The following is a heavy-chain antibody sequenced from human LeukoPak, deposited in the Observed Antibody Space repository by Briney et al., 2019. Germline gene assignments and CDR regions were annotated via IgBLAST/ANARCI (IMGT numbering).Heavy chain of an antibody. CDR3: ARPVVPAAIVGSGYFDY. CDR2: ISYDGSNK. Sequence: PGGSLRLSCAASGFTFSSYAMHWVRQAPGKGLEWVAVISYDGSNKYYADSVKGRFTISRDNSKNTLYLQMNSLRAEDTAVYYCARPVVPAAIVGSGYFDYWGQGTLVTVSS. D-gene: IGHD2-2*01. V-gene: IGHV3-30-3*01. J-gene: IGHJ4*02. CDR1: GFTFSSYA.